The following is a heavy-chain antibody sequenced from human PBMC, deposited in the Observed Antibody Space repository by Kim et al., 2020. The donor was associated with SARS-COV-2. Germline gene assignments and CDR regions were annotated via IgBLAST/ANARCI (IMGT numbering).Heavy chain of an antibody. Sequence: LSLTCAASGFTFSSYAMSWVRQAPGKGLEWVSAISGSGGSTYYADSVKGRFTISRDNSKNTLYLQMNSLRAEDTAVYYCAKDGSGLWLGIMSVYWGQGTLVTVSS. D-gene: IGHD6-19*01. V-gene: IGHV3-23*01. CDR2: ISGSGGST. CDR3: AKDGSGLWLGIMSVY. J-gene: IGHJ4*02. CDR1: GFTFSSYA.